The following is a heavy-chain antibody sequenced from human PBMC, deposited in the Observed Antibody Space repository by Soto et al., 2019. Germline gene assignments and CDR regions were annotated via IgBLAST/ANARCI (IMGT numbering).Heavy chain of an antibody. CDR3: ARVDTYDYYYSMDV. CDR2: VYSSGTT. V-gene: IGHV3-53*01. J-gene: IGHJ6*02. D-gene: IGHD5-18*01. Sequence: GGGLLQPGGSLSLSCAASGLAVTSNYMSWVRQAPGKGLEWVSIVYSSGTTYYADSVKGRFTFSRDKSKNTIYLQMRNLRAEDTAVYYCARVDTYDYYYSMDVWGQGTTVTVSS. CDR1: GLAVTSNY.